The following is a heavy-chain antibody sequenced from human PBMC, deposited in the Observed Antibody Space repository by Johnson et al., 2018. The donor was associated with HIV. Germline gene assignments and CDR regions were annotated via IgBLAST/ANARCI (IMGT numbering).Heavy chain of an antibody. Sequence: QVQLVESGGGLVQPGGSLRLSCAASGFTFSSYGMHWVRQAPGKGLEWVAVISYDGSNKNYADSVKGRFTISRDNSKNTLYLQMNTLRAEDTAVYYCARDPKRSGSYYKDAFDFWGQGTVVTVSS. CDR1: GFTFSSYG. V-gene: IGHV3-30*03. CDR3: ARDPKRSGSYYKDAFDF. J-gene: IGHJ3*01. D-gene: IGHD3-10*01. CDR2: ISYDGSNK.